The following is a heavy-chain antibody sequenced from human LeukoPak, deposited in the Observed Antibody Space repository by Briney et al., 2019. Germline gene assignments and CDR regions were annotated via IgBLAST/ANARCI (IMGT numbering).Heavy chain of an antibody. CDR2: INPGGGNT. J-gene: IGHJ6*02. Sequence: ASVKVSCKPSGYTFTTYYIHWVQQAPGQGLEWMGIINPGGGNTAYAQKFQGRVTMTRDTSTSTVYMELSSLRSEDTAVYYCARGDDYSSPVLRYGLDVWGQGTTVIVSS. D-gene: IGHD6-13*01. CDR3: ARGDDYSSPVLRYGLDV. CDR1: GYTFTTYY. V-gene: IGHV1-46*01.